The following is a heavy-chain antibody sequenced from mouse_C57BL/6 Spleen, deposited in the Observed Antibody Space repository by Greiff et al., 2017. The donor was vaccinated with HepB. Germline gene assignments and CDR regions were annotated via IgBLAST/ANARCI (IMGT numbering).Heavy chain of an antibody. CDR2: IYPRSGNT. D-gene: IGHD4-1*01. CDR1: GYTFTSYG. V-gene: IGHV1-81*01. Sequence: VQLQQSGAELARPGASVKLSCKASGYTFTSYGISWVKQRTGQGLEWIGEIYPRSGNTYYNEKFKGKATLTADKSSSTAYMELRSLTSEDSAVYLCARAGTGNYFDYWGQGTTLTVSS. CDR3: ARAGTGNYFDY. J-gene: IGHJ2*01.